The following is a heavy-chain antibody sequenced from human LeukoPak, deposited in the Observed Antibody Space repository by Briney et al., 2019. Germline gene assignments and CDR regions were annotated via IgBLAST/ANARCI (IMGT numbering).Heavy chain of an antibody. Sequence: PGRSLTLSCAASGVTLNFARMRWVRQVPGPGLEWVGESVSEIKGGTTAYATPVKGRLTNSRDDSKSTLYLQMNSLKIEDTAVYYCTTDEDWNYARKDVWGQGVTVIVSS. D-gene: IGHD1-7*01. J-gene: IGHJ6*02. CDR3: TTDEDWNYARKDV. V-gene: IGHV3-15*04. CDR2: SVSEIKGGTT. CDR1: GVTLNFAR.